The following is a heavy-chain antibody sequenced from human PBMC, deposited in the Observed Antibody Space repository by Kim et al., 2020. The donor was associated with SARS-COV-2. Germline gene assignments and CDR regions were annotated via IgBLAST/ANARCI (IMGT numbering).Heavy chain of an antibody. CDR2: ISPSGKFI. CDR3: ARDQPTALTYYFYGMDV. CDR1: GFKLADYS. Sequence: GGSLRLSCAASGFKLADYSMNWVRQAPGKGLEWVTSISPSGKFIYYGDSVRGRFTISRDSAKNSLYLQMNILRAEDTAIYFCARDQPTALTYYFYGMDVWGRGTPVTVSS. D-gene: IGHD3-9*01. J-gene: IGHJ6*02. V-gene: IGHV3-21*01.